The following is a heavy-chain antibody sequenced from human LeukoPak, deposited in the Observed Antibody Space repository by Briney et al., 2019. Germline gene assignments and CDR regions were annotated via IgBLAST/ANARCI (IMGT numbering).Heavy chain of an antibody. CDR1: GGSISSYY. V-gene: IGHV4-59*01. Sequence: PSETLSLTCTVSGGSISSYYWSWIRQPPGKGLEWIGYIYSSGSTNYNPSLKSRITISVDTSKNQFSLKLSSVTAADTAVYYCARSYYDYVWGSYRYDDWGQGTLVTVSS. J-gene: IGHJ4*02. CDR2: IYSSGST. CDR3: ARSYYDYVWGSYRYDD. D-gene: IGHD3-16*02.